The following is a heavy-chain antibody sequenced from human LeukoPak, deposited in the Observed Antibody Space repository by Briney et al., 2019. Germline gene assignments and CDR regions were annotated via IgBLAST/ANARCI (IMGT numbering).Heavy chain of an antibody. CDR2: VYYTGNT. CDR1: GGSISSSSYY. J-gene: IGHJ5*02. D-gene: IGHD6-13*01. V-gene: IGHV4-39*01. Sequence: SETLSLKCNVAGGSISSSSYYWGWIRQPPGKGLEWNGGVYYTGNTYYNPSLKSRVTITGDTSKNQFSLKLSSVSAADTAVYYCGIHSRGIGYLDPWVQGTLVTVSS. CDR3: GIHSRGIGYLDP.